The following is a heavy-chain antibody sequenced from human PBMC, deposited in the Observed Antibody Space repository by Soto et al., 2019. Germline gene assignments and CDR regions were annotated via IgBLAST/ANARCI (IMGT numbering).Heavy chain of an antibody. CDR2: IFSNDEK. CDR3: ARTTGDTAMVTDWYFDL. CDR1: GFSLSNARMG. J-gene: IGHJ2*01. V-gene: IGHV2-26*01. D-gene: IGHD5-18*01. Sequence: QVTLKESGPVLVKPTETLTLTCTVSGFSLSNARMGVSWIRQPPGKALEWLAHIFSNDEKSYSTSLKIRLTITKDTSKSQVVLTMTNMDPVDTATYYCARTTGDTAMVTDWYFDLWGRGTLVTVSS.